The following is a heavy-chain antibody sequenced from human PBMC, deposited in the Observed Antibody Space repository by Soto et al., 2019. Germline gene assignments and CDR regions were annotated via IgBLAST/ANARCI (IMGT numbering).Heavy chain of an antibody. CDR3: ARGRVAAADYFHF. CDR2: ISSSTSHT. D-gene: IGHD2-2*01. J-gene: IGHJ4*02. Sequence: QVQLVESGGGLVKPGGSLRLSCAVSGFTFSDYYMTWIRQAPGKGLEWVSYISSSTSHTNYADSVKGRFPISRDNAKNSLFLQMNSLRAEDTAVYYCARGRVAAADYFHFWGQGTLVTVSS. V-gene: IGHV3-11*05. CDR1: GFTFSDYY.